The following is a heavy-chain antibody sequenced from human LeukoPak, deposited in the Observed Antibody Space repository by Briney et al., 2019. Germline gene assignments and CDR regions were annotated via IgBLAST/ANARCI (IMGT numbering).Heavy chain of an antibody. Sequence: SETLSLTCTVFGGSLSNYYWVWVRQPPGKGLECIGLIYASGGSKYNPSLKSRLTISLDTSKNQISLRLTSVTAADTAIYYCARQFEFWGQGPLVTVSS. CDR2: IYASGGS. CDR1: GGSLSNYY. V-gene: IGHV4-59*08. CDR3: ARQFEF. J-gene: IGHJ4*02.